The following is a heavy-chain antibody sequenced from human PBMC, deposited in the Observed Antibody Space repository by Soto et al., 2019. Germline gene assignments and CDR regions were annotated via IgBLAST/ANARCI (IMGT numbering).Heavy chain of an antibody. CDR2: IDPSDSYT. V-gene: IGHV5-10-1*01. CDR3: ARHGYYDILTGYVNNWFVP. Sequence: GESLKISCKGSGYSFTSYWISWVRQIPGKGLEWMGRIDPSDSYTNYSPSFQGHVTISADKSISTAFLQWSSLKASDTAIYYCARHGYYDILTGYVNNWFVPWGQGTLVTVSS. CDR1: GYSFTSYW. J-gene: IGHJ5*02. D-gene: IGHD3-9*01.